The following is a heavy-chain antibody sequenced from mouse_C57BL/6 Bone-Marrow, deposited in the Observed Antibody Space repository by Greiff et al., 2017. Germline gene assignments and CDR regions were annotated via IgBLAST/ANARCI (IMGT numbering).Heavy chain of an antibody. CDR2: IDPSDSYT. D-gene: IGHD2-4*01. J-gene: IGHJ3*01. CDR1: GYTFTSYW. V-gene: IGHV1-69*01. CDR3: ARWDYGTGWFAY. Sequence: QVQLKQPGAELVMPGASVKLSCKASGYTFTSYWMHWVKQRPGQGLEWIGEIDPSDSYTNYNQKFKGKSTLTVDKSSSTAYMQLSSLTSEDSAVYYCARWDYGTGWFAYWGQGTLVTVSA.